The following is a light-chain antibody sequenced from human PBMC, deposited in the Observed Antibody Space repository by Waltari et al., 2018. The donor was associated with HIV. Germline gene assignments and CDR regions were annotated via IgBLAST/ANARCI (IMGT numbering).Light chain of an antibody. Sequence: QSALTQPASVSGSPGQSITISCTGTSSDVGAYNYVSGYQQHPGKAPKLRIYDVTNRPSVISNRFSGSKSGNKASLAISGLQTEDEADYYCSSYTSSSTWVFGGGTKLTVL. V-gene: IGLV2-14*03. CDR3: SSYTSSSTWV. J-gene: IGLJ3*02. CDR2: DVT. CDR1: SSDVGAYNY.